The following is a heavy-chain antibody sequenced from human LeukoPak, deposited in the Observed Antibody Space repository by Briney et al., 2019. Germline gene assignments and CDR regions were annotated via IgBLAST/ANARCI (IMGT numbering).Heavy chain of an antibody. J-gene: IGHJ1*01. CDR2: SRNKGNSYTT. D-gene: IGHD3-10*01. V-gene: IGHV3-72*01. CDR1: GFTFSDHY. Sequence: GGSLSLSCAASGFTFSDHYMDWVRQAPGKGLQWVGRSRNKGNSYTTEYAASVKGRFTISRDDSKKSMYLQMHSLKTEDTAVYYCARDSGHWGQGTLVTVSS. CDR3: ARDSGH.